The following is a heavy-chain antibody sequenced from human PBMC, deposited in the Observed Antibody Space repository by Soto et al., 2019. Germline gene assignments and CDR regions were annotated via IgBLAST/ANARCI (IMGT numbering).Heavy chain of an antibody. D-gene: IGHD3-10*01. J-gene: IGHJ4*02. V-gene: IGHV3-30*18. CDR1: GFTFSSYG. CDR2: ISYDGSNK. Sequence: QVQLVESGGGVVQPGRSLRLSCAASGFTFSSYGMHWVRQAPGKGLEWVAVISYDGSNKYYADSVKGRFTISRDNSKNTLYLQMNSLRAEDTAVYYCAKDSGPVLLWFGEFTNIDYWGQGTLVTVSS. CDR3: AKDSGPVLLWFGEFTNIDY.